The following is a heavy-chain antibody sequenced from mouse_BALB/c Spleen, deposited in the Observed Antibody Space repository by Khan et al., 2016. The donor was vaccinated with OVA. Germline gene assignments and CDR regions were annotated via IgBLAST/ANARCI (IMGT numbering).Heavy chain of an antibody. J-gene: IGHJ4*01. CDR3: ARQPYYHYNIMDY. CDR2: IWSDGTT. CDR1: GFSLTTYG. D-gene: IGHD2-10*01. V-gene: IGHV2-6-1*01. Sequence: QVQLKESGHGLAAPSQSLSITCTISGFSLTTYGVHWVRQPPGKGLEWLVVIWSDGTTNYNSALKSRLTITKDNSQSQVFLKMNSLQTDDTAIYFCARQPYYHYNIMDYWGQGTSVTVSS.